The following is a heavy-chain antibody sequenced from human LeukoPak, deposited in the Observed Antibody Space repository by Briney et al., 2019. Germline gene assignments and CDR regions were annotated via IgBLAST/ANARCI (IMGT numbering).Heavy chain of an antibody. Sequence: SETLSLTCTVSGASISIGFYYWSWIRQHPGKGLEWIGYIYYSGSTYYNPSLKSRVTMSVDTSKNQFSLKLSSVTAADTAVYYCARGPYRNSFDYWGQGTLATVSS. V-gene: IGHV4-31*03. CDR3: ARGPYRNSFDY. CDR1: GASISIGFYY. D-gene: IGHD4-11*01. CDR2: IYYSGST. J-gene: IGHJ4*02.